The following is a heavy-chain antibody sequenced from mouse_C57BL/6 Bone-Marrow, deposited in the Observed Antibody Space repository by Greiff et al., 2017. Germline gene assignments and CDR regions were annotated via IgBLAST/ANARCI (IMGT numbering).Heavy chain of an antibody. Sequence: VKLVESGGGLVKPGGSLKLSCAASGFTFSSYAMSWVRQTPEKRLEWVATISDGGSYTYYPDNVKGRFTISRDNAKNNLYLQMSHLKSEDTAMYYCARAYYSNPYAMDYWGQGTSVTVSS. CDR1: GFTFSSYA. J-gene: IGHJ4*01. D-gene: IGHD2-5*01. CDR2: ISDGGSYT. V-gene: IGHV5-4*03. CDR3: ARAYYSNPYAMDY.